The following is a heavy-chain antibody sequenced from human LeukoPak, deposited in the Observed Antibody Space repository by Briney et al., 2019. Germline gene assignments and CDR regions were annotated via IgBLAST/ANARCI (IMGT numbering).Heavy chain of an antibody. CDR1: GYSYTTSY. CDR3: ARGGTYYPCIDY. J-gene: IGHJ4*02. D-gene: IGHD1-26*01. CDR2: VSAYNGKT. Sequence: ASVKVSCKASGYSYTTSYINWVRQAPGQGLEWMGRVSAYNGKTEYAQKFQGRVTMTTDSSTNTAYMDQTSLRSDDTAVYYCARGGTYYPCIDYWGQGTLVTVSS. V-gene: IGHV1-18*01.